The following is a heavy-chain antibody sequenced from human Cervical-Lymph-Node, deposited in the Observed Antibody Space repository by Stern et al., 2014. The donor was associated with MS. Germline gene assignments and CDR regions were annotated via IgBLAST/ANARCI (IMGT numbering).Heavy chain of an antibody. CDR1: GFTFSSYW. D-gene: IGHD6-19*01. CDR3: TRMPTDSSGWYVCGMDV. Sequence: EVQLVQSGGGLVQPGGSLRLSCAASGFTFSSYWLHWVRQAPGKGLVWVSRINGDGSITNYADSAKGRFTTSRDNAKNTLYLEMNSLRVEDTAVYYCTRMPTDSSGWYVCGMDVWGQGTTVTVSS. J-gene: IGHJ6*02. CDR2: INGDGSIT. V-gene: IGHV3-74*02.